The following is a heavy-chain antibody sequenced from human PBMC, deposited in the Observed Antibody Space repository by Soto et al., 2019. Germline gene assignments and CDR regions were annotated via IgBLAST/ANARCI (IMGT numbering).Heavy chain of an antibody. D-gene: IGHD7-27*01. CDR2: ISAYNGNT. Sequence: GTSVKVSCKASGYTFTSYGISWVRQAPGQGLEWMGWISAYNGNTNYAQKLQGRVTMTTDTSTSTAYMELRSLRSEDTAMYYCASALTEFDYWGPGTLVTVSS. CDR3: ASALTEFDY. CDR1: GYTFTSYG. V-gene: IGHV1-18*01. J-gene: IGHJ4*02.